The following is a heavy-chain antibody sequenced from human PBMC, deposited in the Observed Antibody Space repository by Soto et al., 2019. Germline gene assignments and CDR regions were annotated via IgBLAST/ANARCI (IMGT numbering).Heavy chain of an antibody. V-gene: IGHV5-10-1*01. J-gene: IGHJ5*02. D-gene: IGHD3-9*01. CDR2: IDPSDSYT. CDR3: ARTFLTGLLLGPQRFDP. CDR1: GYSFTSYW. Sequence: PGESLKISCKGSGYSFTSYWISWVRQMPGKGLEWMGRIDPSDSYTNYSPSFQGHVTISADKSISTAYLQWSSLKASDTAMYYCARTFLTGLLLGPQRFDPWGQGTLVTVSS.